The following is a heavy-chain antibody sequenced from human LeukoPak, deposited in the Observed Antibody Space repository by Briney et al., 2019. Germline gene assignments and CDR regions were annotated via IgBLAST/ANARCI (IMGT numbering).Heavy chain of an antibody. CDR2: IGGYNEKT. V-gene: IGHV1-18*01. Sequence: ASVKVSCKVSGYTLTELSMHWVRQAPGKGLEWMGWIGGYNEKTNYAQKFQGRVTMTTDTSTSTAYMELRRLRSDDTAVYYCARDPGSFLSGSGWLNWFEPWGQGTLVTVSS. CDR3: ARDPGSFLSGSGWLNWFEP. D-gene: IGHD6-19*01. CDR1: GYTLTELS. J-gene: IGHJ5*02.